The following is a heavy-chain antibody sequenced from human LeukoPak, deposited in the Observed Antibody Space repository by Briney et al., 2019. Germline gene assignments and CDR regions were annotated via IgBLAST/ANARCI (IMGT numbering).Heavy chain of an antibody. J-gene: IGHJ3*02. D-gene: IGHD3-3*01. Sequence: EASVKVSCKASGYTFTSYGISWVRQAPGQGLEWMGWISTYDGNTNYAQNLQDRVTMTTDTSTSTAYMELSSLRSEDTAVYYCARVTTYYDFWSGYPIWGQGTMVTVSS. CDR1: GYTFTSYG. V-gene: IGHV1-18*01. CDR2: ISTYDGNT. CDR3: ARVTTYYDFWSGYPI.